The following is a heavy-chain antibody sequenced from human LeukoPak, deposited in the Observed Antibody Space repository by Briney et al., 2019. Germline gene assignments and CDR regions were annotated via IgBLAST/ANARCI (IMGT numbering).Heavy chain of an antibody. CDR1: GGTFSTHA. J-gene: IGHJ5*02. CDR3: ARETCSSTSCEFDP. V-gene: IGHV1-69*05. CDR2: ISPLFGTL. Sequence: RASVKVSCKESGGTFSTHAISWVRQAPGQGLEWLGGISPLFGTLNYAQKFQGRVTITRNTSISTAYMELSSLRSEDTAVYYCARETCSSTSCEFDPWGQGTLVTVSS. D-gene: IGHD2-2*01.